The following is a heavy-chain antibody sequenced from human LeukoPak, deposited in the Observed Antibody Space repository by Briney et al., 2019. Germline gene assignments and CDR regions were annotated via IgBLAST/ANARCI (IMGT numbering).Heavy chain of an antibody. V-gene: IGHV4-38-2*01. Sequence: SETLSLTCAVSGYSISSGYYWGWIRQPPGKGLEWIGSIYHSGSTYYNPSLKSRVTISVDTSKNQFSLKLSSVTAADTAVYYCARIATEGFWSGYTYYFDYWGQGTLVTVSS. D-gene: IGHD3-3*01. CDR3: ARIATEGFWSGYTYYFDY. CDR2: IYHSGST. CDR1: GYSISSGYY. J-gene: IGHJ4*02.